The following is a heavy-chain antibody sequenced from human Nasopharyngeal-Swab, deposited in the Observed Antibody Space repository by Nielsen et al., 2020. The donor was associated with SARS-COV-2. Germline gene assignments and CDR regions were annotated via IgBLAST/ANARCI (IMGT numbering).Heavy chain of an antibody. D-gene: IGHD3-10*01. J-gene: IGHJ6*02. CDR3: TTDLIVRGVFPLLYYYYGMDV. CDR2: IKSKTDGGTT. V-gene: IGHV3-15*01. Sequence: RQLPGKGLEWVGRIKSKTDGGTTDYAAPVKGRFTISRDDSKNTLYLQMNSLKTEDTAVYYCTTDLIVRGVFPLLYYYYGMDVWGQGTTVTVSS.